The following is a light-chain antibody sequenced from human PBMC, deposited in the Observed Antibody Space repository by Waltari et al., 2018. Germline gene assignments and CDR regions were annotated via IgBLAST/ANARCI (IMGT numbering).Light chain of an antibody. V-gene: IGLV4-69*01. J-gene: IGLJ3*02. CDR3: ETGGHGTWV. CDR2: VNSDGSH. CDR1: SGHITNV. Sequence: QLVLTQSPSASASLGASVKLTCTLSSGHITNVLAWHQQQPGKGPRFLRKVNSDGSHRKGDDIPDRFSGSGSGPERYLTISSLQSEDEADYYCETGGHGTWVFGGGTKLTVL.